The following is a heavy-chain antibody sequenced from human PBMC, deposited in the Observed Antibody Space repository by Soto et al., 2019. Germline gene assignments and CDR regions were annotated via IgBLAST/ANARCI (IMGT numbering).Heavy chain of an antibody. D-gene: IGHD3-16*01. Sequence: GASVKVSCKASGGTFSSYAISWVRQAPGQGLEWMGGIIPIFGTANYAQKFQGRVTITADKSTSTAYMELSSLRSEDTAVYYCATEPPGDGYISWGDYWGQGTLVTVSS. CDR1: GGTFSSYA. V-gene: IGHV1-69*06. J-gene: IGHJ4*02. CDR3: ATEPPGDGYISWGDY. CDR2: IIPIFGTA.